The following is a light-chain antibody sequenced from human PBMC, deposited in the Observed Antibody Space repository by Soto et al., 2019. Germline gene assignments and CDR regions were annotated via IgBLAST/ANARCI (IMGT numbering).Light chain of an antibody. CDR2: GAS. J-gene: IGKJ5*01. CDR3: QQYGGSPLIT. Sequence: EIVLTQSPGTLSLSPGERVTLSCRASQSVSNRYLAWYQQKPGQAPRLLIYGASSRATGIPDRFSGSGSGTDFTLSISRLEPEDFAVYYCQQYGGSPLITFGQGTRLE. CDR1: QSVSNRY. V-gene: IGKV3-20*01.